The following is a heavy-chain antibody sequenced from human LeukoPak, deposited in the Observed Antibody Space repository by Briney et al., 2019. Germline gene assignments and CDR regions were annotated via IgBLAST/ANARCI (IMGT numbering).Heavy chain of an antibody. Sequence: TSETLSLTCAVYGGSFSGYYWSWIRQPPGKGLEWIGEIIHSGSTNYNPSLKSRVTVSIDTSKNQVSLKLRSVTAADTAVYYCARGHSSVATGIPYYFDYWGRGTLVTVSS. CDR3: ARGHSSVATGIPYYFDY. D-gene: IGHD2-21*02. CDR1: GGSFSGYY. V-gene: IGHV4-34*01. J-gene: IGHJ4*02. CDR2: IIHSGST.